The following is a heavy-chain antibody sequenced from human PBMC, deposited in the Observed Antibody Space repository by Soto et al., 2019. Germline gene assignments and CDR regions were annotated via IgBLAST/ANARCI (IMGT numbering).Heavy chain of an antibody. CDR3: AARDDGAEY. CDR2: IYYSGST. D-gene: IGHD1-1*01. CDR1: GGSISSSSYY. V-gene: IGHV4-39*01. J-gene: IGHJ4*02. Sequence: QLQLRESGPGLVKPSETLSLTCTVSGGSISSSSYYWGWIRQPPGKVLEWIGSIYYSGSTYYHPTLKSRVPKSVDTSKNQFSLTLSSVTAADTAVYYCAARDDGAEYWGQGTLVTVSS.